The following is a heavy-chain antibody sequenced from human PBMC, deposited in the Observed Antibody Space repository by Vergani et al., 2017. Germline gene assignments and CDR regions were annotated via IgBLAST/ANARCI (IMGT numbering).Heavy chain of an antibody. D-gene: IGHD3-3*01. CDR3: ARDVGARGCITIFGVVPCQHTSLFDP. CDR1: GGTFSSYA. CDR2: IIPILGTA. Sequence: QVQLVQSGAEVQKPGSSVKVSCKASGGTFSSYAISWVRQAPGQGLEWMGRIIPILGTANYAQKFQGRVTITADESTSTAYMELSSLRSEDTAVYYCARDVGARGCITIFGVVPCQHTSLFDPWGQGTLVTVSS. V-gene: IGHV1-69*11. J-gene: IGHJ5*02.